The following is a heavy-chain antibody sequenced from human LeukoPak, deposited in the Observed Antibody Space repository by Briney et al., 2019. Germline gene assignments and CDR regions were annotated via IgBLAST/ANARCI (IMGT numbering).Heavy chain of an antibody. Sequence: PGRSLRLSCAASGFTFSSYGMHWVRQAPGKGLEWVAVIWYDGSNKYYADSVKGRFTISRDNSKNTLYLQMNSLRAEDTAVYYCARTADSGYDPPDAFDIWGQGTMVTVSS. J-gene: IGHJ3*02. CDR2: IWYDGSNK. D-gene: IGHD5-12*01. CDR3: ARTADSGYDPPDAFDI. V-gene: IGHV3-33*01. CDR1: GFTFSSYG.